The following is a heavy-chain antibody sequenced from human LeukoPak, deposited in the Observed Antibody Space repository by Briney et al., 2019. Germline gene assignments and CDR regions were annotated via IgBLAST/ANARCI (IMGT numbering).Heavy chain of an antibody. J-gene: IGHJ6*03. D-gene: IGHD1-26*01. CDR2: ISSSSSYI. Sequence: GGSLRLSCAASGFTFSSYSMNWVRQAPGKGLEWVSSISSSSSYIYYADSVKGRFTISRDSAKNSLYLQMNSLRAEDTAVYYCARDRVGTTKWRSSRYYYYMDVWGKGTTVTISS. CDR3: ARDRVGTTKWRSSRYYYYMDV. CDR1: GFTFSSYS. V-gene: IGHV3-21*01.